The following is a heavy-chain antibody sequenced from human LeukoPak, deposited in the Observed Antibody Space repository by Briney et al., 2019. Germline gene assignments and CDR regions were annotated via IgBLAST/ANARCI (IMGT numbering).Heavy chain of an antibody. CDR3: ARLIGVAAATTNWFDP. CDR1: GGSISSYY. V-gene: IGHV4-59*01. CDR2: IYYSGST. D-gene: IGHD6-13*01. J-gene: IGHJ5*02. Sequence: SETLSPTCTVSGGSISSYYWSWIRQPPGKGLEWIGYIYYSGSTNYNPSLKSRVTISVDTSKNQFSLKLSSVTAADTAVYYCARLIGVAAATTNWFDPWGQGTLVTVSS.